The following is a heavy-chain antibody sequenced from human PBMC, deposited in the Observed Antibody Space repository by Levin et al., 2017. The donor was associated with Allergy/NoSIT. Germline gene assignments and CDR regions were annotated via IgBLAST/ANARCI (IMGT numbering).Heavy chain of an antibody. CDR2: IYYSGTT. J-gene: IGHJ6*02. V-gene: IGHV4-59*01. CDR3: ATRQNYGSGNYDYYGMDV. Sequence: TSETLSLTCTVSGGSISSYFWSWIRQPPGKGLEWIAYIYYSGTTNYNPSLKSRVTISVDTSKNQFSLKLSSVTAADTAVYYCATRQNYGSGNYDYYGMDVWGQGTTVTVSS. D-gene: IGHD3-10*01. CDR1: GGSISSYF.